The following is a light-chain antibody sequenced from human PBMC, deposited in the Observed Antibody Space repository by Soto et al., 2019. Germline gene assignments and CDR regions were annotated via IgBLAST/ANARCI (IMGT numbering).Light chain of an antibody. J-gene: IGLJ1*01. Sequence: QSALTQPPSASGSPGQSVTISCSGTSSEVGGYNYVSWHQQHPGKAPKLMIYEVSKRPSGVPDRFSGSKSGNTASLIVSGLQAEDEADYYCSSYAGSNNFVFGTGTKVTV. CDR1: SSEVGGYNY. CDR3: SSYAGSNNFV. V-gene: IGLV2-8*01. CDR2: EVS.